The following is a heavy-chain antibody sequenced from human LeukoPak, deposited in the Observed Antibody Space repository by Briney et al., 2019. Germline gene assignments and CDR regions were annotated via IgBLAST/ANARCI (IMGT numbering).Heavy chain of an antibody. CDR3: ARDGRYCSGGSCYSANQADGMDV. Sequence: SVKVSCKASGGTFSSYAISWVRQAPGQGLEWMGGISPIFGTATYAQKFQGRGTITADESTSTGYMELSSLRSEDTAVYYCARDGRYCSGGSCYSANQADGMDVWGQGTTVTVSS. D-gene: IGHD2-15*01. CDR2: ISPIFGTA. J-gene: IGHJ6*02. CDR1: GGTFSSYA. V-gene: IGHV1-69*13.